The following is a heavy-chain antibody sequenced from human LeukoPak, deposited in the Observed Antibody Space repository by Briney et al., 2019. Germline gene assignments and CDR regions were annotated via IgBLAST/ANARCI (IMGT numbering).Heavy chain of an antibody. J-gene: IGHJ1*01. D-gene: IGHD3-3*01. V-gene: IGHV1-8*03. CDR3: ARGVASMSRITIFGVVIQRWEYFQH. CDR2: MNPNSGNT. Sequence: ASVKVSCKASGYTFTSYDINWVRQATGQGLEWMGWMNPNSGNTGYAQKFQGRVTITRNTSISTAYMELSSLRSEDTAVYYCARGVASMSRITIFGVVIQRWEYFQHWGQGTLVIVSS. CDR1: GYTFTSYD.